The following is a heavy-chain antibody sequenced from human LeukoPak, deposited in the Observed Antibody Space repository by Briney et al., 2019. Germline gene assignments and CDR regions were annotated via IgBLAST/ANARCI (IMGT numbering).Heavy chain of an antibody. D-gene: IGHD2-21*01. J-gene: IGHJ4*02. CDR1: GFTLSDYW. CDR3: ARGDRVGITTGHFDY. V-gene: IGHV3-7*03. Sequence: GGSLRLSCAASGFTLSDYWLTWVRQAPGKGLEWVANIKQDGSEKYYVDSVKGRFTISRDDVKGSLFLQMDSLGADDTAVYFCARGDRVGITTGHFDYWGQGALVTVSS. CDR2: IKQDGSEK.